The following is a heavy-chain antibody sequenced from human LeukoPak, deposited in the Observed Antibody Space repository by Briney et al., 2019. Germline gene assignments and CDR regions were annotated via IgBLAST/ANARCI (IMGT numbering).Heavy chain of an antibody. J-gene: IGHJ6*02. Sequence: PGGSLRLSCAASGFTFDDYAMHWVRQAPGKGLEWVSGISWNSGSIGYADSVKGRFTISRDNAKNSLYLQMNSLRAEDTAVYYCARAILSPRNYIHYYYGMDVWGQGTTVTVSS. CDR2: ISWNSGSI. CDR1: GFTFDDYA. CDR3: ARAILSPRNYIHYYYGMDV. V-gene: IGHV3-9*01. D-gene: IGHD1-7*01.